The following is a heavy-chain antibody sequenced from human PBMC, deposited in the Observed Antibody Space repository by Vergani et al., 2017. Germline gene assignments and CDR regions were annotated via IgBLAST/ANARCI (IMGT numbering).Heavy chain of an antibody. CDR2: IYPGDSDI. CDR1: GYSFTRYW. V-gene: IGHV5-51*01. CDR3: ARALTNQWELLMLHTLDV. J-gene: IGHJ6*02. Sequence: EVQLVQSGAAVKKPGESVKISCAGSGYSFTRYWIAWVRQMPGKGLAWMGIIYPGDSDIRYSPSFRGQVTISADKSISTAYVHWSSLKPSDTAMYFCARALTNQWELLMLHTLDVWGQGTTVTVSS. D-gene: IGHD1-26*01.